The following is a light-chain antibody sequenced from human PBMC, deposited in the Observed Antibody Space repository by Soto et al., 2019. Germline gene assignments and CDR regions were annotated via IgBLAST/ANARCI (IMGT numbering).Light chain of an antibody. J-gene: IGKJ1*01. CDR1: QSVSSGN. V-gene: IGKV3-20*01. CDR3: QQYGTSPKT. CDR2: GTS. Sequence: DIVLTQSPGSLSLSPGERATLSCRASQSVSSGNLAWYQQKPGQAPRLLIYGTSNRATGIPDRFTGSGSGTDFTLTIIRLEREDFAVYYCQQYGTSPKTFGQGTKVDIK.